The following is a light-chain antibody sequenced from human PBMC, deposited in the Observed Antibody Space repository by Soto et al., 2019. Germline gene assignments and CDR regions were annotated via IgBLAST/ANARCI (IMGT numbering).Light chain of an antibody. CDR3: QHYGSPLT. CDR1: QSVSGSY. Sequence: IVMTQSQCTLSLSPRERATLAYMAIQSVSGSYLAWYQQKPGQAPRLFIYGTSSRATGIPDRFSGSGSGTDFTLTISRLEPEDFAVYYCQHYGSPLTFGGGTKVDIK. V-gene: IGKV3-20*01. CDR2: GTS. J-gene: IGKJ4*01.